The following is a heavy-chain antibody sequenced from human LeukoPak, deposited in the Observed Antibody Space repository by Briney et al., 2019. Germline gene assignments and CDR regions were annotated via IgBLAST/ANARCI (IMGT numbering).Heavy chain of an antibody. CDR3: ARGGSRYGDYVFDY. CDR1: GFTFSSYW. V-gene: IGHV3-7*05. Sequence: PGGSLRLSCAASGFTFSSYWMSWVRQAPGKGLEWVANIKQDGSEKYYVDSVKGRFTISRDNAKNSLYLQMNSLRAEDTAVYYCARGGSRYGDYVFDYWGQGTLVTVSS. D-gene: IGHD4-17*01. J-gene: IGHJ4*02. CDR2: IKQDGSEK.